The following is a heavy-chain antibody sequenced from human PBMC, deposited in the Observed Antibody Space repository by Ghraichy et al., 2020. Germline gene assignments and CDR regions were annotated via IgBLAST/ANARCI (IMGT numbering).Heavy chain of an antibody. CDR3: AREGSGYYYVHAFDI. J-gene: IGHJ3*02. CDR1: GGSISSYY. CDR2: IYYSGST. V-gene: IGHV4-59*01. Sequence: SETLSLTCTVSGGSISSYYWSWIRQPPGKGLEWIGYIYYSGSTNYNPSLKSRVTISVDTSKNQFSLKLSSVTAADTAVYYCAREGSGYYYVHAFDIWGQGTMVTVSS. D-gene: IGHD3-22*01.